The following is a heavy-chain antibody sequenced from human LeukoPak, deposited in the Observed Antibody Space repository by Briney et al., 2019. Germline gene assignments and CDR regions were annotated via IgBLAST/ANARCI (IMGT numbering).Heavy chain of an antibody. CDR3: ARDNIVVVPAAINKKGGFDP. CDR2: ISSSSSYI. V-gene: IGHV3-21*01. J-gene: IGHJ5*02. D-gene: IGHD2-2*01. Sequence: GGSLRLSCAASGFTFSSYSMNWVRQAPGKGLEWVSSISSSSSYIYYADSVKGRFTISRDNAKNSLYLQMNSLRAEDTAAYYCARDNIVVVPAAINKKGGFDPWGQGTLVTVSS. CDR1: GFTFSSYS.